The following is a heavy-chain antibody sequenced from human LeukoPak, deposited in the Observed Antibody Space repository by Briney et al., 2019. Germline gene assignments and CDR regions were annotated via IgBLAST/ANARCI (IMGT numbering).Heavy chain of an antibody. J-gene: IGHJ6*02. CDR1: GFNFNTYP. D-gene: IGHD6-19*01. V-gene: IGHV3-30*04. CDR3: AKDGRVPRAGHYYYGMDV. CDR2: ISNVGSNE. Sequence: PGKFLRLSCAASGFNFNTYPMHWVRQAPGKGPEWVAVISNVGSNEYYRDSVKGRFTISRDNSKNTLYLQMNSLRAEDTAVYYCAKDGRVPRAGHYYYGMDVWGQGTTVTVSS.